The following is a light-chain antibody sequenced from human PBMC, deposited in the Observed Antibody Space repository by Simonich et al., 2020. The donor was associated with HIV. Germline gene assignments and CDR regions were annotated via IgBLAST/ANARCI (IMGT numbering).Light chain of an antibody. V-gene: IGKV1-NL1*01. Sequence: DIQMTQSPSSLSASVGDRVTITCRASQGISNSLAWYQQKPGKAPKLLLYAASTLESGVPSRFSGSGSGTDYTLTISSLQPDDFATYYCLQYNTYSFGQGTKLDIK. CDR1: QGISNS. CDR3: LQYNTYS. CDR2: AAS. J-gene: IGKJ2*01.